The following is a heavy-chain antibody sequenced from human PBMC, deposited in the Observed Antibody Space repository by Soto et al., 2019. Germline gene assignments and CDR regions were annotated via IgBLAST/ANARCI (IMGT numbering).Heavy chain of an antibody. Sequence: EVQLLESGGGLVQPGGPLRLSCAASGFTFSSYAMSWVPPAPGKGLEWVSAISGSGGSTYYADPVKGRFTISRDNSKNALYLQMDSLRAEDTAVYYCAKDAPYYYGRWSYFDYWGEGTLVIVSS. CDR2: ISGSGGST. CDR1: GFTFSSYA. J-gene: IGHJ4*02. CDR3: AKDAPYYYGRWSYFDY. V-gene: IGHV3-23*01. D-gene: IGHD3-10*01.